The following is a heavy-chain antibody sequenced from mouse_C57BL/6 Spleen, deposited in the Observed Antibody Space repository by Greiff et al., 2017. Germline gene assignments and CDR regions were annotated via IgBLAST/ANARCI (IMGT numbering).Heavy chain of an antibody. CDR3: AVTTVVGRYFDV. J-gene: IGHJ1*03. V-gene: IGHV1-72*01. CDR2: IDPTSGGT. Sequence: VQLQQPGAELVKPGASVKLSCKASGYTFTSYWMHWVKQRPGRGLEWIGRIDPTSGGTKYNEKFKSKATLTVDKPSSTAYMQLSSLTSEASAVYYCAVTTVVGRYFDVWGTGTTVTVSS. CDR1: GYTFTSYW. D-gene: IGHD1-1*01.